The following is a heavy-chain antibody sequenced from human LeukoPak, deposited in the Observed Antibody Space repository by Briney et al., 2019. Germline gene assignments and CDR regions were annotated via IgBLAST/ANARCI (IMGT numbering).Heavy chain of an antibody. CDR2: IYYSWST. V-gene: IGHV4-61*01. J-gene: IGHJ5*02. CDR3: ARAGMYYYDSSGYYNWFDP. D-gene: IGHD3-22*01. Sequence: SETLSLTCTVSGGSVSSGSYYWSWIRQPPGKGLEWILYIYYSWSTNYNPSLKSRVTISVDTSKNQFSLKLSSVTAADTAVYYCARAGMYYYDSSGYYNWFDPWGQGTLVTVSS. CDR1: GGSVSSGSYY.